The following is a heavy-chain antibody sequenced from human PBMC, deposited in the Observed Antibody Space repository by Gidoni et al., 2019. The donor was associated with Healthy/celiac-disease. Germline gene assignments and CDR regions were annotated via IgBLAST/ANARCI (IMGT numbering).Heavy chain of an antibody. CDR2: IYYSGST. CDR1: GGSISSSRYY. CDR3: ARHQTDFWSGYYYVDY. Sequence: QLQLQESGPGLVKPSETLSLTCTVSGGSISSSRYYWGWIRQPPGKGLEWIGSIYYSGSTYYNPSLKSRVTISVDTSKNQFSLKLSSVTAADTAVYYCARHQTDFWSGYYYVDYWGQGTLVTVSS. V-gene: IGHV4-39*01. D-gene: IGHD3-3*01. J-gene: IGHJ4*02.